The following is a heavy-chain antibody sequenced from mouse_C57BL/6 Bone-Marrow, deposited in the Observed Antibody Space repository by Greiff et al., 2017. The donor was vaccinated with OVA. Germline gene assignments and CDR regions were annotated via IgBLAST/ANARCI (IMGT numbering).Heavy chain of an antibody. V-gene: IGHV5-17*01. Sequence: DVHLVESGGGLVKPGGSLKLSCAASGFTFSDYGMHWVRQAPEKGLEWVAYISSGSSTIYYADTVKGRFTISRDNAKNTLFLQMTSLRSEDTAMYYCAGWFFAYWGQGTLVTVSA. CDR2: ISSGSSTI. D-gene: IGHD2-3*01. J-gene: IGHJ3*01. CDR3: AGWFFAY. CDR1: GFTFSDYG.